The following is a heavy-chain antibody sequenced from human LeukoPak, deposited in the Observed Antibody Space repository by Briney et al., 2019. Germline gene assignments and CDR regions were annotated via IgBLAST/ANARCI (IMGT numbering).Heavy chain of an antibody. CDR2: ISRSGSTK. D-gene: IGHD6-19*01. Sequence: GGSLRLSCAASGFTFSDYNMRWIRQAPGKGLEWVSSISRSGSTKYYADSVKGRFTISRDNSKNTLYLQMNSLRAEDTAVYYCIVLAVAGTLGFDYWGQGTLVTVSS. CDR1: GFTFSDYN. J-gene: IGHJ4*02. CDR3: IVLAVAGTLGFDY. V-gene: IGHV3-11*04.